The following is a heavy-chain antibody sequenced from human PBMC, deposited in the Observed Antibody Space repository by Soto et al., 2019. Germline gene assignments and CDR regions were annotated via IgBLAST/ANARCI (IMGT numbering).Heavy chain of an antibody. J-gene: IGHJ4*02. D-gene: IGHD3-22*01. CDR3: VKPPAHYYDSSAYYPV. V-gene: IGHV3-66*04. CDR1: GLTVSSSY. CDR2: IYSAGST. Sequence: GGSLRLSCAASGLTVSSSYMSWVRQAPGKGLQWVSVIYSAGSTYYANSVKGRFTISRDISTNMVYLQMSSLTDEDTAIYYCVKPPAHYYDSSAYYPVWGQGTLVTVSS.